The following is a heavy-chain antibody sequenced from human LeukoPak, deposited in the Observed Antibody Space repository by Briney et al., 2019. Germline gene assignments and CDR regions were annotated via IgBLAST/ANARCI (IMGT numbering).Heavy chain of an antibody. Sequence: PGGSLRLSCVASGFTFNTYGMHWVRQAPGKGLEWVAVIWYDGSKKFYADPVNGRFTISRDNSKNTLYLQMSGLRADGTAVYYCTCAYSAGWFTYWGQGTPVTVSS. CDR2: IWYDGSKK. CDR1: GFTFNTYG. J-gene: IGHJ4*02. V-gene: IGHV3-33*01. CDR3: TCAYSAGWFTY. D-gene: IGHD3-16*01.